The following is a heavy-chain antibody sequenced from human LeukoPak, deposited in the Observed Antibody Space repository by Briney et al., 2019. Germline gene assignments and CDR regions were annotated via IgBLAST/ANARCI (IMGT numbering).Heavy chain of an antibody. Sequence: GRSLRLFCAASGFTFSSYSMNWVRHAPGKGLEWVSSISSSSSYIYYADSVKGRFTISRDNTKNSLYLQMNSLRAEDTAVYYCKRDPGDGMDVWGQGTTVTVSS. CDR2: ISSSSSYI. CDR1: GFTFSSYS. D-gene: IGHD3-10*01. CDR3: KRDPGDGMDV. J-gene: IGHJ6*02. V-gene: IGHV3-21*01.